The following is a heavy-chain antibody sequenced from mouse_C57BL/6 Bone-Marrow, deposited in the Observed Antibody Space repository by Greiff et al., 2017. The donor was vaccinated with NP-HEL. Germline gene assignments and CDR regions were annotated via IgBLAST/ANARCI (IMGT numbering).Heavy chain of an antibody. Sequence: QVQLQQPGAELVRPGTSVKLSCKASGYTFTSYWMHWVKQRPGQGLEWIGVIDPSDSYTNYNQKFKGKATLTVDTSSSTAYMQLSSLTSEDSAVHYCARGGYLGYWGQGTTLTVSS. V-gene: IGHV1-59*01. CDR1: GYTFTSYW. D-gene: IGHD2-3*01. J-gene: IGHJ2*01. CDR3: ARGGYLGY. CDR2: IDPSDSYT.